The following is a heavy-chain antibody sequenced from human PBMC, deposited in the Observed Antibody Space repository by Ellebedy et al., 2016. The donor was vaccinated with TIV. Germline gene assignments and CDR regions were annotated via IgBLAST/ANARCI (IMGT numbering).Heavy chain of an antibody. CDR3: ARRYYGSGSYSIGYYFDY. D-gene: IGHD3-10*01. J-gene: IGHJ4*02. Sequence: GESLKISXKGYGYTFSGYWIGWVRQMPGKGLEWMGIIYPGDSDTRYSPSFQGQVTISADKSISTAYLQWSSLKASDTAMYYCARRYYGSGSYSIGYYFDYWGQGTLVTVSS. V-gene: IGHV5-51*01. CDR2: IYPGDSDT. CDR1: GYTFSGYW.